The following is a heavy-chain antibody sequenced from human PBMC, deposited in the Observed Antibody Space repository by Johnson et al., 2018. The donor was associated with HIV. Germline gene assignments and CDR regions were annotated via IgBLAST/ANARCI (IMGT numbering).Heavy chain of an antibody. V-gene: IGHV3-7*01. J-gene: IGHJ3*01. D-gene: IGHD3-16*01. CDR3: ARASHLYDYVP. Sequence: VQLVESGGGLVQPGGSLRLSCAASGFTFSSYWMSWVRQAPGKGLESVATITHDGSQNYYVDSVKCRFTISRDNAKHSLYLQMNSLRAEDTAVYYCARASHLYDYVPWGQGTMVTVSS. CDR1: GFTFSSYW. CDR2: ITHDGSQN.